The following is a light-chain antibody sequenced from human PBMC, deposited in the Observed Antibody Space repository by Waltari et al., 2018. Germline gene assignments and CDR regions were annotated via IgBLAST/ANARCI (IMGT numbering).Light chain of an antibody. J-gene: IGLJ3*02. Sequence: QLVVTQSPSPSASLGASVKLTCTLSSGHSSNIIAWLQQQPEKDPRYLMKVNSDGSHSRGDEIPDRFSGSSSGAEPHLTSSSLQAKDEAHYYCKTGGHGSWVFGGGTKLTFL. V-gene: IGLV4-69*01. CDR1: SGHSSNI. CDR3: KTGGHGSWV. CDR2: VNSDGSH.